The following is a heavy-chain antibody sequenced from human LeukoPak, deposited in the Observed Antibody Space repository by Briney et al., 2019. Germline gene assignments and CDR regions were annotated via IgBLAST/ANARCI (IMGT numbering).Heavy chain of an antibody. CDR2: ISGSGGST. J-gene: IGHJ4*02. Sequence: GGSLRLSCAASGFTFSSYAMSWVRQAPGKGLEWVSAISGSGGSTYYADSVKGRFTISRDNSKNTLYLQMNSLRAEDTAVYYCAQDSLWFGELSFDYWGQGTLVTVSS. V-gene: IGHV3-23*01. CDR3: AQDSLWFGELSFDY. D-gene: IGHD3-10*01. CDR1: GFTFSSYA.